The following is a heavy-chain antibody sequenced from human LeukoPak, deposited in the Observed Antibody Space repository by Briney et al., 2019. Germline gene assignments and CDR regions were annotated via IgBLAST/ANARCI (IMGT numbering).Heavy chain of an antibody. V-gene: IGHV4-59*01. CDR2: IYYSGST. J-gene: IGHJ3*02. Sequence: SETLSLTCTVSGGSISSYYWSWIRQPPGKGLEWIGYIYYSGSTNYNPSLKSRVTISVDTSKNQFSLKLSSVTAADTAVCYCARDAQYSSGWLGAFDIWGQGTMVTVSP. CDR3: ARDAQYSSGWLGAFDI. D-gene: IGHD6-19*01. CDR1: GGSISSYY.